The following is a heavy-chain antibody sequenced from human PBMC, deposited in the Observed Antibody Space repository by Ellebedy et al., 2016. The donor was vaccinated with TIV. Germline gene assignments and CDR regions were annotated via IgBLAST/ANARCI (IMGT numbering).Heavy chain of an antibody. CDR2: VSGSGDDT. J-gene: IGHJ6*02. D-gene: IGHD2-15*01. CDR1: GFTFSTYA. V-gene: IGHV3-23*01. CDR3: AKRAVVYYYGMDV. Sequence: GGSLRLSCEASGFTFSTYAMSWVRQAPGKGLEWVSTVSGSGDDTYYADSVKGRFTISRDDSKNTLFLQMNSLRAEDTAIYYCAKRAVVYYYGMDVWGQGTTVTVSS.